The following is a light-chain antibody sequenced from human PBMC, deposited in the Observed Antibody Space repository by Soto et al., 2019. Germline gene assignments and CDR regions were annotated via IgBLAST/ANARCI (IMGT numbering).Light chain of an antibody. CDR1: SSDVGGYNF. CDR2: DVT. V-gene: IGLV2-14*01. J-gene: IGLJ1*01. CDR3: SSYTSSGTDV. Sequence: QSVLTHPASVSGSPGQSISISCIGTSSDVGGYNFVSWYQQHPGKAPKLMIYDVTNRPSGVSNRFSGSKSGNTASLTISGLQAEDEADYYCSSYTSSGTDVFGTGTKVTVL.